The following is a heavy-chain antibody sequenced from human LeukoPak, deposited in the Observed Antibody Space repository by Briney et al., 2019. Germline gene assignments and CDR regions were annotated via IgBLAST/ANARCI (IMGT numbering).Heavy chain of an antibody. D-gene: IGHD3-10*01. CDR2: ISSSGSTI. CDR1: GFTFSSYS. J-gene: IGHJ4*02. Sequence: PGGSLRLSCAASGFTFSSYSMNWVRQAPGKGLEWVSYISSSGSTIYYADSVKGRFTISRDNSKNTLYLQMNSLRAEDTAVYYCAKDRLLWFGELWAWRAFDYWGQGTLVTVSS. V-gene: IGHV3-48*01. CDR3: AKDRLLWFGELWAWRAFDY.